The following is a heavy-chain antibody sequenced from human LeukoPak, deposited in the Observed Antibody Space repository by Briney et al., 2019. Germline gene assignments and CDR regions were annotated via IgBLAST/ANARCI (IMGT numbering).Heavy chain of an antibody. J-gene: IGHJ2*01. V-gene: IGHV4-4*07. CDR2: MSTSGSS. Sequence: PSETLSLTCIVSGGSISGSDSYWGWIRQPAGKGLEWIGRMSTSGSSDYNPSLKSRVTMSVDTSKNQFSLKLSSVTAADTAVYYCARGDWHFDPWGRGTLVTVSS. CDR1: GGSISGSDSY. CDR3: ARGDWHFDP.